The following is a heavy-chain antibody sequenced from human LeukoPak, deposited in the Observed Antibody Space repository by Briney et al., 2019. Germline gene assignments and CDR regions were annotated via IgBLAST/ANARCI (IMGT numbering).Heavy chain of an antibody. CDR3: VRHKAPGPNYYYYGRDV. V-gene: IGHV4-39*01. CDR1: GGSISIDTFY. Sequence: SETLSLTCTVSGGSISIDTFYWGWIRQPPGKGLEWIGSIYYSGNTYYNPSVETRVTISVDTSKNQFSLRLSSVTAADTTVYYCVRHKAPGPNYYYYGRDVWGKGPRVTVSS. CDR2: IYYSGNT. J-gene: IGHJ6*04.